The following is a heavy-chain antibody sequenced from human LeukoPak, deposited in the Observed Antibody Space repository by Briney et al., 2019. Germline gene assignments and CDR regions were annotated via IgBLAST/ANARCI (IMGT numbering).Heavy chain of an antibody. Sequence: SETLSLTCTVSGGSISGYYWSWIRQPAGKGLEWIGRIYNSESINYNPSLKSRVTMSIDTSKNQFSLKLNSVTAADTAVYYCARDRSSSYTRDWFDPWGQGVLVTVSS. CDR2: IYNSESI. V-gene: IGHV4-4*07. J-gene: IGHJ5*02. CDR3: ARDRSSSYTRDWFDP. CDR1: GGSISGYY. D-gene: IGHD6-13*01.